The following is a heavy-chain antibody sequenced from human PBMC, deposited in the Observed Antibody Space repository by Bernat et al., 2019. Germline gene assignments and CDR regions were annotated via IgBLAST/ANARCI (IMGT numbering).Heavy chain of an antibody. Sequence: QVQLQESGPGLVKPSETLSLTCTVSGGSISDFFWSWIRQPPGKGLEWVGNIHYTGSTNYNPSLQNRVTISVDTSKNQFSLRLTSVTAADTAMYYCAREKGGSPPPSYHSYGLDVWGQGTTVTVSS. D-gene: IGHD3-16*01. CDR3: AREKGGSPPPSYHSYGLDV. V-gene: IGHV4-59*01. CDR2: IHYTGST. J-gene: IGHJ6*02. CDR1: GGSISDFF.